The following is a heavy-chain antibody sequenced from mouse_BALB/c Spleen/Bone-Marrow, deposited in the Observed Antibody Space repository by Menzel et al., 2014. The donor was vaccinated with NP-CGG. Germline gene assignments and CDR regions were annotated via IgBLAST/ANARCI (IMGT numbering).Heavy chain of an antibody. J-gene: IGHJ2*01. CDR2: IDPGNGDT. CDR1: GFNIKDYY. Sequence: VQLQQSGAELVRSGASVKLSCTASGFNIKDYYMHWVKQRPEQGLEWIGWIDPGNGDTEYAPKFQGKATMTADTSSNTAYLQLSSLTSEDTAVYYCNAEHGNSHYFDYWGQGTTLTVSS. CDR3: NAEHGNSHYFDY. V-gene: IGHV14-4*02.